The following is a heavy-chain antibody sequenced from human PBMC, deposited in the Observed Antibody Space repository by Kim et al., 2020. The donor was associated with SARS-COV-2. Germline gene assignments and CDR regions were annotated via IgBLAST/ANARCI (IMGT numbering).Heavy chain of an antibody. CDR2: ISESGGAT. V-gene: IGHV3-23*01. D-gene: IGHD3-3*01. CDR1: GFTFSNYG. J-gene: IGHJ6*02. CDR3: ARVDLF. Sequence: GGSLRLSCAASGFTFSNYGMVWVRQAPGKGLEWVSGISESGGATYYADSVKGRFTIARDNSRNTLFLQMLSLRAEATAVYFCARVDLFWGQGTTVTVSS.